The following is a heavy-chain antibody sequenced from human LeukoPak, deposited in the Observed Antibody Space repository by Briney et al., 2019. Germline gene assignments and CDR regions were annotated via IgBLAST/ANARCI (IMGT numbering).Heavy chain of an antibody. V-gene: IGHV3-30-3*01. CDR1: GFTFSSYA. CDR3: ARDNWVDC. Sequence: PGRSLRPSCAASGFTFSSYAMHWVRQAPGKGLEWVAVISYDGSNKYYADSVKGRFTISRDNAKNSLYLQMDSLKVEDTAIYYCARDNWVDCWGQGTLVTVSS. J-gene: IGHJ5*01. CDR2: ISYDGSNK.